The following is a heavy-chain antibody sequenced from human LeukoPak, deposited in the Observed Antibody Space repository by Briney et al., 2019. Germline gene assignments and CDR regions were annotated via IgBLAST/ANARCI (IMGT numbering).Heavy chain of an antibody. J-gene: IGHJ4*02. CDR2: IYYSGST. D-gene: IGHD3-16*02. CDR1: GGSISSYY. V-gene: IGHV4-59*01. Sequence: SETLSLTCTVSGGSISSYYWSWIRQPPGKGLEWIGYIYYSGSTNYNPSLESRVTISVDTSKNQFSLKLSSVTAADTAVYYCAKLDVWGSYRYTDWGQGALVTVSS. CDR3: AKLDVWGSYRYTD.